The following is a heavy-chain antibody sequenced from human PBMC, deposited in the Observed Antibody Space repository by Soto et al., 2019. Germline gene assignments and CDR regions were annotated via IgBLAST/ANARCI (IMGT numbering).Heavy chain of an antibody. CDR1: GGTFSIYA. Sequence: GASVKVSCKASGGTFSIYAIIWVRQAPGQGLEWMGGIIPIFGTANYAQKFQGRVTITADESTSTAYMELSSLRSEDTAVYYCASTIPVYYYDSSGSIYFDYWGQGTLVTVSS. J-gene: IGHJ4*02. CDR2: IIPIFGTA. V-gene: IGHV1-69*13. CDR3: ASTIPVYYYDSSGSIYFDY. D-gene: IGHD3-22*01.